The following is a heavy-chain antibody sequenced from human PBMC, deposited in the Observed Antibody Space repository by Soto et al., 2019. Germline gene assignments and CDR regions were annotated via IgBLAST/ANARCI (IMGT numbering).Heavy chain of an antibody. Sequence: SETLSLTCTVSGGSISSSSYYWGWIRQPPGKGLEWIGSIYYSGSTYYNPSLKSRVTISVDTPKNQFSLKLSSVTAADTAVYYCARHLATGYYGAYYYYGMDVWGQGTTVTVSS. V-gene: IGHV4-39*01. CDR1: GGSISSSSYY. J-gene: IGHJ6*02. CDR3: ARHLATGYYGAYYYYGMDV. D-gene: IGHD3-9*01. CDR2: IYYSGST.